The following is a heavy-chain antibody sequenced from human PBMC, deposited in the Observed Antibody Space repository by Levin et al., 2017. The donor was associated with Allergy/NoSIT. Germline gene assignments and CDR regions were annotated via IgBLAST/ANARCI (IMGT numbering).Heavy chain of an antibody. CDR1: GYTFTSYG. D-gene: IGHD5-12*01. CDR3: AREGRIRGYDGPRYYYGMDV. V-gene: IGHV1-18*01. CDR2: ISAYNGNT. J-gene: IGHJ6*02. Sequence: GESLKISCKASGYTFTSYGISWVRQAPGQGLEWMGWISAYNGNTNYAQKLQGRVTMTTDTSTSTAYMELRSLRSDDTAVYYCAREGRIRGYDGPRYYYGMDVWGQGTTVTVSS.